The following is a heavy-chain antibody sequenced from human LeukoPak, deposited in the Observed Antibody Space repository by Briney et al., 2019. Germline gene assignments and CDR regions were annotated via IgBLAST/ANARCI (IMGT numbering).Heavy chain of an antibody. CDR2: IRPSGDNT. J-gene: IGHJ4*02. Sequence: TGGSLRLSCAASGFTFSSYDMNWVRQAPGRGLEWVSSIRPSGDNTYYGDSVKGRFTISRDNSKNTLYLQMNSLRAEDTGVYYCAKEQWLINSFDNWGQGTLVTVSS. D-gene: IGHD6-19*01. CDR3: AKEQWLINSFDN. CDR1: GFTFSSYD. V-gene: IGHV3-23*01.